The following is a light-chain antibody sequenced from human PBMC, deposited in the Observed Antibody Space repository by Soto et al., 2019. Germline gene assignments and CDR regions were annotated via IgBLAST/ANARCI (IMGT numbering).Light chain of an antibody. CDR3: SSYTRSRAYV. Sequence: QSALTQPASVSGSPGQSITISCTGTSSDVGGYNYVSWYQQQSGKAPKLMIHEVSNRPSGVSNRFSGSKSGNTASLTISGLQAEDEADYYCSSYTRSRAYVFGIGTKLIVL. J-gene: IGLJ1*01. CDR1: SSDVGGYNY. V-gene: IGLV2-14*01. CDR2: EVS.